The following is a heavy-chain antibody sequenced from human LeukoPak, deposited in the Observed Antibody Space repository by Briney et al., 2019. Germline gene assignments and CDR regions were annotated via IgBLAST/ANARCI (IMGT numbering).Heavy chain of an antibody. CDR2: LSGRGDYT. Sequence: TGGSLRLSCAASGFTFSSYAMNWVRQAPGKGLEGGASLSGRGDYTYYADSVKGRFTISRDNSKNTLYLQMNSLRAEDTAVYYCAKTTGYYSSSPLDYWGQGTLVTVSS. D-gene: IGHD3-9*01. J-gene: IGHJ4*02. V-gene: IGHV3-23*01. CDR1: GFTFSSYA. CDR3: AKTTGYYSSSPLDY.